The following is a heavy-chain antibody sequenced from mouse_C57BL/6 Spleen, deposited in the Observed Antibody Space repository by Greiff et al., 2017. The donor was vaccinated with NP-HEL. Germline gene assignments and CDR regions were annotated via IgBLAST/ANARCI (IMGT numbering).Heavy chain of an antibody. V-gene: IGHV1-9*01. Sequence: VKVVESGAELMKPGASVKLSCKATGYTFTGYWIEWVKQRPGHGLEWIGEILPGSGSTNYNEKFKGKATFTADTSSNTAYMQLSSLTTEDSAIYYCASSDSSGYVGWYFDVWGTGTTVTVSS. J-gene: IGHJ1*03. CDR2: ILPGSGST. CDR3: ASSDSSGYVGWYFDV. CDR1: GYTFTGYW. D-gene: IGHD3-2*02.